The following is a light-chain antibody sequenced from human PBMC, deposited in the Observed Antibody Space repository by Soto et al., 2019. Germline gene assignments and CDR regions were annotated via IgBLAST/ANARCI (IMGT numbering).Light chain of an antibody. CDR3: QQYNNWPPYT. V-gene: IGKV3-15*01. J-gene: IGKJ2*01. Sequence: EIVMTQSPATLSVSPGERDTLSCRASQSVSRNWAWYQQKPGQAPRLLIYGASTRATGIPARFSGSGSGTEFTLTISSLQSEDFAVYYCQQYNNWPPYTFGQGTKLEIK. CDR1: QSVSRN. CDR2: GAS.